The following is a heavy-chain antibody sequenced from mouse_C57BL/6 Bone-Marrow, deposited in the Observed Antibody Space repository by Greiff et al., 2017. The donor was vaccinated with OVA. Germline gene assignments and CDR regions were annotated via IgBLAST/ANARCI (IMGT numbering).Heavy chain of an antibody. D-gene: IGHD3-3*01. Sequence: VQVVESGPGLVQPSQSLSITCTVSGFSLTSYGVHWVRQSPGKGLEWLGVIWSGGSTDYNAAFISRLSISKDNSKSQVFFKMNSLQADDTAIYYCARKRRSGQGYAMDYWGQGTSVTVSS. CDR1: GFSLTSYG. J-gene: IGHJ4*01. CDR3: ARKRRSGQGYAMDY. CDR2: IWSGGST. V-gene: IGHV2-2*01.